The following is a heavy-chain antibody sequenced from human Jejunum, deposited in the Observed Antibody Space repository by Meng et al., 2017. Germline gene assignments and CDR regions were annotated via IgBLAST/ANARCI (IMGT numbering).Heavy chain of an antibody. V-gene: IGHV3-23*01. J-gene: IGHJ4*02. CDR1: GFIFTNYD. CDR3: AKELANSRPFDY. D-gene: IGHD2-21*01. CDR2: VTIDGAT. Sequence: GGSLRLSCAASGFIFTNYDMSWVRQAPGKGPEWVSTVTIDGATHYADSVKGRFTISRDNSKNTLFLQMNSLRVEDTAIYYCAKELANSRPFDYWGQGMLVTVSS.